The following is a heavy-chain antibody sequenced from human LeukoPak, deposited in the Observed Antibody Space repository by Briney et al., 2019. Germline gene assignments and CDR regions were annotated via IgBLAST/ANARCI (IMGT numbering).Heavy chain of an antibody. D-gene: IGHD3-10*01. V-gene: IGHV3-21*01. CDR1: GFTFSSYS. J-gene: IGHJ4*02. CDR3: ARVREAAAFDY. CDR2: ISSSSSYI. Sequence: GGSLRLSCAASGFTFSSYSMNWVRQAPGKGLEWVSSISSSSSYIYYADSVKGRFTISRDNAKNSLYLQMNSLRAEGTAVYYCARVREAAAFDYWGQETLVTVSS.